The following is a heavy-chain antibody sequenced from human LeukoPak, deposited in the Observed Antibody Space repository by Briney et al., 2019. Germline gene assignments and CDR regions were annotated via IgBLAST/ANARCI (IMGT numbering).Heavy chain of an antibody. CDR2: INHSGST. Sequence: PSETLSLTCAVYGGSFSGYYWSWIRQPPWKGLEWIGEINHSGSTNYNPSLKSRVTISVDTSKNQFSLKLSSVTAADTAVYYYAGYTVLRFLEWSSFDPWGQGTLVTVSS. V-gene: IGHV4-34*01. J-gene: IGHJ5*02. CDR1: GGSFSGYY. CDR3: AGYTVLRFLEWSSFDP. D-gene: IGHD3-3*01.